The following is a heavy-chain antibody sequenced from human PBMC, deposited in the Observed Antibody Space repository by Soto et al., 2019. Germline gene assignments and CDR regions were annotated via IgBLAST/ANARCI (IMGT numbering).Heavy chain of an antibody. CDR2: ISGSGGST. V-gene: IGHV3-23*01. CDR3: AKNYGASYYYYMDV. D-gene: IGHD1-7*01. Sequence: GGSLRLSCAASGFTFSSYAMSWVRQAPGKGLEWVSAISGSGGSTNYADSVKGRFTISRDNSKNTLYLQMNSLRAEDTAVYYCAKNYGASYYYYMDVWGKGTTVTVSS. J-gene: IGHJ6*03. CDR1: GFTFSSYA.